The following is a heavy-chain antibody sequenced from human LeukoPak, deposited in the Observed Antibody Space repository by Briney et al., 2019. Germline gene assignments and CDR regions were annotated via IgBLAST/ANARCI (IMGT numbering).Heavy chain of an antibody. CDR2: TIPILGTT. CDR3: ATTDYDFMSGSYYMDV. V-gene: IGHV1-69*11. J-gene: IGHJ6*03. CDR1: GGTFRSYA. D-gene: IGHD3-3*01. Sequence: SVTVSCKASGGTFRSYAITWVRQAPGQGPEWMGRTIPILGTTKYTQKFQGRLTITTDESTSTAYMELSSLISEDTAVYFCATTDYDFMSGSYYMDVWGKGTTVIVSS.